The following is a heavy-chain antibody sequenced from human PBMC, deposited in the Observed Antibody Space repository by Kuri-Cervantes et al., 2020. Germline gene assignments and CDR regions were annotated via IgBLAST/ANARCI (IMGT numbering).Heavy chain of an antibody. CDR3: AKVQKKATETSYDCYYYGMDV. CDR2: MSYDGSNK. CDR1: GFTFSSYG. D-gene: IGHD4-17*01. V-gene: IGHV3-30*18. J-gene: IGHJ6*02. Sequence: GGSLRLSCAASGFTFSSYGMHWVRQAPGKGLEWVAVMSYDGSNKYYADSVKGRFTISRDNSKNTLYLQMNSLRAEDTAVYYCAKVQKKATETSYDCYYYGMDVWGQGTTVTVSS.